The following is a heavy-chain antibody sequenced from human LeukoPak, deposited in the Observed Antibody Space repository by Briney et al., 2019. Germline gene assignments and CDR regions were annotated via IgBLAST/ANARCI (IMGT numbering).Heavy chain of an antibody. Sequence: GGSLRLSCAASGFTFSSYGMHWVRQATGQGLEWVAVIWYDGSNKYYADSVKRRFTISRDNSKNTLYLQMNSLRAEDTAVYYCAREGVIAVAAFDYWGQGTLVTVSS. CDR2: IWYDGSNK. CDR3: AREGVIAVAAFDY. V-gene: IGHV3-33*01. D-gene: IGHD6-19*01. J-gene: IGHJ4*02. CDR1: GFTFSSYG.